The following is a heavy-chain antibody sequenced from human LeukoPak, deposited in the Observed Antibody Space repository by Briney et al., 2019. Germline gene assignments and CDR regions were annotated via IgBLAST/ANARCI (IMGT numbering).Heavy chain of an antibody. CDR3: ARERVGATVLDP. CDR1: GFTFSSYA. V-gene: IGHV3-30*04. CDR2: ISYDGSNK. D-gene: IGHD1-26*01. J-gene: IGHJ5*02. Sequence: GRSLRLSCAASGFTFSSYAMHWVRQAPGKGLEWVAVISYDGSNKYYADSVKGRFTISRDNSKNTLYLQMNSLRAEDTAVYYCARERVGATVLDPWGQGTLVTVSS.